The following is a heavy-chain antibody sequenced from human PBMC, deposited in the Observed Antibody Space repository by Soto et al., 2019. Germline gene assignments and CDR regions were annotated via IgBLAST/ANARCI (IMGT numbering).Heavy chain of an antibody. CDR1: GFTFSSFG. J-gene: IGHJ4*02. Sequence: QVQLVESGGGVVQPGRSLGLSCAASGFTFSSFGMHWVRQAPGKGLEWVAVVSYDGSNKYYADSVKGRFAISRDNSRNTLYLQMNSLRAEDTAVYFCAKEEIVFSLDFWGQGTLVTVSS. V-gene: IGHV3-30*18. CDR3: AKEEIVFSLDF. CDR2: VSYDGSNK. D-gene: IGHD3-22*01.